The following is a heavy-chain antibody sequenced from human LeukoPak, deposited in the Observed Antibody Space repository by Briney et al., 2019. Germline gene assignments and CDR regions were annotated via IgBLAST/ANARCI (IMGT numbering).Heavy chain of an antibody. CDR2: IYYSGST. J-gene: IGHJ4*02. CDR1: GGSISSHY. D-gene: IGHD3-10*01. Sequence: KSSETLSLTCTVSGGSISSHYWSWIRQPPGKGLEWIGYIYYSGSTNYNPSLKSRVTISVDTSKNQFSLKLSSVTAADTAVYYCAREKLSYYGSGSYFDYWGQGTLVTVSS. V-gene: IGHV4-59*11. CDR3: AREKLSYYGSGSYFDY.